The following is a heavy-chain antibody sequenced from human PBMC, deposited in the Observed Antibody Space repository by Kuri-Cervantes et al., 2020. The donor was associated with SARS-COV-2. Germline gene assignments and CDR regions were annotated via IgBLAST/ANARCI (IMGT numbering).Heavy chain of an antibody. V-gene: IGHV4-61*09. D-gene: IGHD3-22*01. J-gene: IGHJ3*02. CDR3: ARELGITMSWDAFDI. CDR2: IYTSGST. Sequence: LRLSCTVSGGSIGSGSYYWSWIRQPAGKGLEWIGHIYTSGSTNYNPSLKSRVTMSVDTSKNQFSLKLSSVTAADTAVHYCARELGITMSWDAFDIWGQGTMVTVSS. CDR1: GGSIGSGSYY.